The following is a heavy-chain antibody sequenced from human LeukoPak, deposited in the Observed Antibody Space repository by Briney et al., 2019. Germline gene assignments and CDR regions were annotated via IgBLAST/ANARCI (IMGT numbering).Heavy chain of an antibody. J-gene: IGHJ4*02. V-gene: IGHV1-2*06. D-gene: IGHD7-27*01. CDR1: GYTFIDYF. Sequence: GASVKVSCKTSGYTFIDYFIHWVRQAPGQGLEWMGRLNPNNGDTYYAQDFQGRVTMTRDTSISTAYMELSRLTSDDTAVYYCARDLSSTSNWEFDYWGQGTLLTVSS. CDR3: ARDLSSTSNWEFDY. CDR2: LNPNNGDT.